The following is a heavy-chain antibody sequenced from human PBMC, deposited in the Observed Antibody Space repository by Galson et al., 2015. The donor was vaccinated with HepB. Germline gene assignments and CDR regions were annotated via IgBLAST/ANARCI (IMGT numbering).Heavy chain of an antibody. V-gene: IGHV2-5*02. CDR2: IYWDDDK. D-gene: IGHD2-2*01. CDR1: GFSLSTSGVG. CDR3: AHRQSRGYCSSTSCYIQGGSFDY. J-gene: IGHJ4*02. Sequence: PALVKPTQTLTLTCTFSGFSLSTSGVGVGWIRQPPGKALEWLALIYWDDDKRYSPSLKSRLTITKDTSKNQVVLTMTNMDPVDTATYYCAHRQSRGYCSSTSCYIQGGSFDYWGQGTLVTVSS.